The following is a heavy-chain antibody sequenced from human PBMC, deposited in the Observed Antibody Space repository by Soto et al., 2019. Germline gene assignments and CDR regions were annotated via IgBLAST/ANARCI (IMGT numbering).Heavy chain of an antibody. Sequence: SETLSLTCTVSGGSISSYYWSWIRQPPGKGLEWIGYIYYSGSTNYNPSLKSRVTISVDTSKNQLSLKLSSVTAADTAVYYCARENYGGNSVYFQHWGQGTLVTVSS. CDR2: IYYSGST. CDR1: GGSISSYY. J-gene: IGHJ1*01. V-gene: IGHV4-59*01. D-gene: IGHD4-17*01. CDR3: ARENYGGNSVYFQH.